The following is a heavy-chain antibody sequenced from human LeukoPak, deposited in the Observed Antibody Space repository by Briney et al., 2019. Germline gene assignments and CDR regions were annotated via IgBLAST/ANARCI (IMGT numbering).Heavy chain of an antibody. CDR2: IYYSGSA. V-gene: IGHV4-39*02. CDR3: ARDFGSSWYTYYYYYGMEV. Sequence: SETPSLTCTVSGGSISCISYYWGWIRQPPGKVLEWIRSIYYSGSAYYNPSLKSRVTISVDTSKRQFSLKLSSVTAADMAVYYCARDFGSSWYTYYYYYGMEVWGQGTTVTVSS. CDR1: GGSISCISYY. J-gene: IGHJ6*02. D-gene: IGHD6-13*01.